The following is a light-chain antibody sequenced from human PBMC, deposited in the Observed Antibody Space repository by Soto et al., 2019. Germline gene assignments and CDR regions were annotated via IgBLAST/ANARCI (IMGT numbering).Light chain of an antibody. CDR2: GTS. J-gene: IGKJ4*01. Sequence: EIVLTQSPATLSLSPGERATLSCRASQSVSSSYFVWYQQSPGQPPRLLIYGTSTRAAGISDRFSGSGSGTDFSLTIYRLYTGDSAVYYCQQYGTSALTFRGGTKV. CDR1: QSVSSSY. V-gene: IGKV3-20*01. CDR3: QQYGTSALT.